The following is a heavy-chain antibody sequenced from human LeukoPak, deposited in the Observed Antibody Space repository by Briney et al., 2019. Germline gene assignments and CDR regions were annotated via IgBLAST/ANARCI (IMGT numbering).Heavy chain of an antibody. D-gene: IGHD6-13*01. CDR3: ARAGAAATFDY. CDR1: GYTFTDHQ. CDR2: INPNSGGT. V-gene: IGHV1-2*02. Sequence: VASVKVSCKTSGYTFTDHQMHWVRQAPGQGLEWMGWINPNSGGTNYAQKFQGRVTMTRDTSISTAYMELSRLRSDDTAVYYCARAGAAATFDYWGQGTLVTVSS. J-gene: IGHJ4*02.